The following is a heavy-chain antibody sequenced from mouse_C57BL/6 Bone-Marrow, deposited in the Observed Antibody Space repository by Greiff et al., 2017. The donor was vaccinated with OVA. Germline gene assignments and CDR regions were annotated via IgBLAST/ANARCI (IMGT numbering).Heavy chain of an antibody. D-gene: IGHD1-1*01. J-gene: IGHJ1*03. CDR1: GYTFTDYY. V-gene: IGHV1-75*01. Sequence: QVQLQQSGPELVKPGASVKISCKASGYTFTDYYINWVKQRPGQGLEWIGWIFPGSGSTYYNEKFKGKATLTVDKSSSTAYMLLSSLTSEDSAVYFCARSGYNGSSYWYFDVWGTGTTVTVSS. CDR2: IFPGSGST. CDR3: ARSGYNGSSYWYFDV.